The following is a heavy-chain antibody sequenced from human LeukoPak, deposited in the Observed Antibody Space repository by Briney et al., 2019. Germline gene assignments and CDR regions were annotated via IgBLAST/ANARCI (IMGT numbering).Heavy chain of an antibody. J-gene: IGHJ4*02. V-gene: IGHV1-18*01. D-gene: IGHD6-6*01. CDR2: ISAYNGNT. CDR3: AREREQQLVNFDY. CDR1: GYTFTSYG. Sequence: AASVKVSCKASGYTFTSYGISWVRQAPGQGLEWMGWISAYNGNTNYAQKLQGRVTMTTDTSTSTACMELRSLRSDDTAVYYCAREREQQLVNFDYWGQGTLVTVSS.